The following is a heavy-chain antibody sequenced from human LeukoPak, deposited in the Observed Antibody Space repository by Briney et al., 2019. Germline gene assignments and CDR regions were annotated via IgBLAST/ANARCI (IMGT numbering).Heavy chain of an antibody. J-gene: IGHJ6*02. CDR3: ARDRYYGSGSYYGHYYYGMDV. CDR1: GFTFSSYW. Sequence: PGGSLRLSCAASGFTFSSYWMRWVRQAPGKGLEWVAVISYDGSNEYYADSVKGRFTISRDNSKNTLYLQVNSLRAEDTAVYYCARDRYYGSGSYYGHYYYGMDVWGQGTTVTVSS. V-gene: IGHV3-30-3*01. CDR2: ISYDGSNE. D-gene: IGHD3-10*01.